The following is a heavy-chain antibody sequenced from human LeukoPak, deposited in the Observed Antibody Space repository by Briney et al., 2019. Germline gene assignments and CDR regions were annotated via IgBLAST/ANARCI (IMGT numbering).Heavy chain of an antibody. D-gene: IGHD1-26*01. J-gene: IGHJ4*02. CDR3: VRDRGSYRPIDY. V-gene: IGHV3-21*01. CDR1: TFTFRRYN. Sequence: GGAPRLSCGASTFTFRRYNMNWGRPAPGKGVGGGSSISSSGTYIYYRDSVKGRFTISRDNAENSLYLEMNSLRVEDTAIYYCVRDRGSYRPIDYWGQGTLVTVSS. CDR2: ISSSGTYI.